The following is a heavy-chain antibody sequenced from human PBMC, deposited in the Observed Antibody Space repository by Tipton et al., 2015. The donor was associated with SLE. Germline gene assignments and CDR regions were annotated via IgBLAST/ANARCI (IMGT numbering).Heavy chain of an antibody. CDR1: GYIFTSYA. CDR3: ARDHYYDSPDGY. CDR2: IIPIFGTA. V-gene: IGHV1-69*13. J-gene: IGHJ4*02. D-gene: IGHD3-22*01. Sequence: QSGAEVKKPGASVKVSCKASGYIFTSYAISWVRQAPGQGLEWMGGIIPIFGTANYAQKFQGRVTITADESTSTAYMELSSLRSEDTAVYYCARDHYYDSPDGYWGQGTLVTVSS.